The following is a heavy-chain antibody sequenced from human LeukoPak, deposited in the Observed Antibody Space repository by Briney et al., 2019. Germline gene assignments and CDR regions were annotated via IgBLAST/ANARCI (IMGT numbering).Heavy chain of an antibody. D-gene: IGHD6-6*01. Sequence: SETLSLTCTVSGGSISSYYWSWIRQPPGKGLEWIGYVYYSGSTNYNPSLKSRVTISVDTSKNQFSLKLSSVTAADTAVYYCASKSQYSTFDYWGQGTLVTVSS. CDR1: GGSISSYY. J-gene: IGHJ4*02. CDR3: ASKSQYSTFDY. V-gene: IGHV4-59*01. CDR2: VYYSGST.